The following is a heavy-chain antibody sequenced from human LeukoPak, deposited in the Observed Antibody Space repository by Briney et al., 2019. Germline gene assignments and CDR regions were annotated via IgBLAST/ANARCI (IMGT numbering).Heavy chain of an antibody. CDR2: ISYDGSNK. J-gene: IGHJ4*02. D-gene: IGHD6-19*01. CDR3: AKSIAVAGFAGGRTFDY. Sequence: GGSLRLSCAASGFTFSSYGMHWVRQAPGKGLEWVAVISYDGSNKYYADSVKGRFTISRDNSKNSLYLQMNSLRAEDTAVYYCAKSIAVAGFAGGRTFDYWGQGALVIVSS. CDR1: GFTFSSYG. V-gene: IGHV3-30*18.